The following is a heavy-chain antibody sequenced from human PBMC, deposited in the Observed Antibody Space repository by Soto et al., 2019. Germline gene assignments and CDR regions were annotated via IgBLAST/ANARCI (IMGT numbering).Heavy chain of an antibody. D-gene: IGHD2-15*01. V-gene: IGHV3-74*01. CDR2: VDSDGSGT. Sequence: PGGSLRLSCVASGITFSGYWMHWVRQVPGKGLVWVARVDSDGSGTSYADSVKGRFTISRDNAKNTLYLQMNSLRVEDTAVYYCVKDVVFWPWGQGTLVTVSS. CDR1: GITFSGYW. J-gene: IGHJ4*02. CDR3: VKDVVFWP.